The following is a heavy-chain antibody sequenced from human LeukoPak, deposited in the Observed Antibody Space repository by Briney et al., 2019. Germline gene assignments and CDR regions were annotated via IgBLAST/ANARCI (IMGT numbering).Heavy chain of an antibody. CDR1: GFSFRTYW. V-gene: IGHV3-7*01. Sequence: GGSLRLSCAASGFSFRTYWMSWVRQAPGEGVEWVANIKQDGSEKYYVDSVKGRFTISRDNAKNSLYLQMNSLRAEDTAVYYCARAGNWNDGGYFDYWGQGTLVTVSS. CDR3: ARAGNWNDGGYFDY. D-gene: IGHD1-20*01. CDR2: IKQDGSEK. J-gene: IGHJ4*02.